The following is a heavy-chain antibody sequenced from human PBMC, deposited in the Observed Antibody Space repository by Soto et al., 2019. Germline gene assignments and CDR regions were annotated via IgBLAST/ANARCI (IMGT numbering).Heavy chain of an antibody. D-gene: IGHD3-22*01. Sequence: QVQLQESGPGLVKPSQTLSLTCTVSGGSISSGGYYWSWIRQHPGKGLEWIGYIYYSGSTYYNPSLKSRVTISVDTSKNQFSLRLSSVTAADTAVYYCARERYYYDSSGYRVSANAFDIWGQGTMVTVSS. J-gene: IGHJ3*02. CDR2: IYYSGST. CDR1: GGSISSGGYY. V-gene: IGHV4-31*03. CDR3: ARERYYYDSSGYRVSANAFDI.